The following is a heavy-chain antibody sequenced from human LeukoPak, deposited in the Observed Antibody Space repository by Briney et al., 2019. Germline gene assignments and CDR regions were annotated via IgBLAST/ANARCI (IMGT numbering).Heavy chain of an antibody. CDR3: ASSGGGAARRVDY. J-gene: IGHJ4*02. CDR2: INHSGST. V-gene: IGHV4-39*07. Sequence: SETLSLTCTVSGGSISSSSYYWGWIRQPPGKGLEWIGEINHSGSTNYNPSLKSRVTISVDTSKNQFSLKLSSVTAADTAVYYCASSGGGAARRVDYWGQGTLVTVSS. CDR1: GGSISSSSYY. D-gene: IGHD6-6*01.